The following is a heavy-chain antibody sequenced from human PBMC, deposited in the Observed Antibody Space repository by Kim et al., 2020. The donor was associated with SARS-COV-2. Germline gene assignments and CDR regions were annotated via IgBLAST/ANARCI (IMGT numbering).Heavy chain of an antibody. D-gene: IGHD3-22*01. CDR3: ARGLRTMIGSYFDL. Sequence: NPSLKSRVTISVDTSKNQFSLKLSSVTAADTAVYYCARGLRTMIGSYFDLWGRGTLVTVSS. J-gene: IGHJ2*01. V-gene: IGHV4-34*01.